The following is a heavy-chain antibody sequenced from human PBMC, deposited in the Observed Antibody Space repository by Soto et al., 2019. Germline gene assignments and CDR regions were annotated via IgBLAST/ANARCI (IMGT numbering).Heavy chain of an antibody. D-gene: IGHD3-10*01. CDR3: ATLWFGESPD. CDR1: GGSISSSYY. V-gene: IGHV4-39*01. J-gene: IGHJ4*02. CDR2: IYYSGST. Sequence: QLQLQESGPGLVKPSETLSLTCTVSGGSISSSYYWGWIRQPPGKGLEWIGSIYYSGSTYYNPSLKSRVTLSVDTSKNQFSLRLSSVTAADTAVYYCATLWFGESPDWGQGTLVTVSS.